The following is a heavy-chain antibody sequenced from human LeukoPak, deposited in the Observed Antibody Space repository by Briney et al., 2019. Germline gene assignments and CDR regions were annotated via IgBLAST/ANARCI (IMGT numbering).Heavy chain of an antibody. CDR1: GFIFSSYS. Sequence: GGSLRLSCAASGFIFSSYSMNWVRQAPGEGLEWVSSISATGDSTYSADSVKGRFTVSRDNSKNMVYLQMNSLRAEDTAVYYCAKDLHGDYVRWGDYWGQGTLVTVSS. CDR2: ISATGDST. J-gene: IGHJ4*02. D-gene: IGHD4-17*01. CDR3: AKDLHGDYVRWGDY. V-gene: IGHV3-23*01.